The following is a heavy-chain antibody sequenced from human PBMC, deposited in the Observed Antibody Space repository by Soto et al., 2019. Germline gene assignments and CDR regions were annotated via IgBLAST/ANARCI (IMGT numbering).Heavy chain of an antibody. CDR1: GGSFSGSY. D-gene: IGHD5-18*01. Sequence: QVQLQQWGVGLLKPSETLSLTCAVYGGSFSGSYWNWIRQSPGKGLEWIGEIHQSGSIRYNPSLKSRVAISVDTSKNQFSLQLTSVTAADTAVYYCARGQDRAKVGYWGQGNLVTVSS. J-gene: IGHJ4*02. V-gene: IGHV4-34*01. CDR2: IHQSGSI. CDR3: ARGQDRAKVGY.